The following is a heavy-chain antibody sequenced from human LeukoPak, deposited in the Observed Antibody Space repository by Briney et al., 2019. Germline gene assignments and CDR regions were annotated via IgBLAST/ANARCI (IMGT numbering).Heavy chain of an antibody. CDR3: ARHSRGYDSEFGY. V-gene: IGHV4-59*08. Sequence: ASETLSLTCTVSGDSIITYYWSWIRQPPRKGLEWIGYMYYSGSTNYTPSLKSRVTISVDKSRNQFSLTLSSVTAADTAVYYCARHSRGYDSEFGYWGQGTLVTVSS. CDR1: GDSIITYY. CDR2: MYYSGST. D-gene: IGHD5-12*01. J-gene: IGHJ4*02.